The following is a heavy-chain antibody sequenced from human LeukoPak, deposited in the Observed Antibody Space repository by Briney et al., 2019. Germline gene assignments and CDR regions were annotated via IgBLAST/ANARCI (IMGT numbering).Heavy chain of an antibody. CDR3: AKGYDILTGDYHNWFDP. CDR1: GFTFSSYA. CDR2: ISGSGGRT. J-gene: IGHJ5*02. Sequence: GGSLRLSCAASGFTFSSYAMSWVRQAPGKGLEWVSVISGSGGRTYYADSVKGRFTISIDKSKNTLYLQMNSLRAEDTAVYYCAKGYDILTGDYHNWFDPWGQGTLVTVSS. V-gene: IGHV3-23*01. D-gene: IGHD3-9*01.